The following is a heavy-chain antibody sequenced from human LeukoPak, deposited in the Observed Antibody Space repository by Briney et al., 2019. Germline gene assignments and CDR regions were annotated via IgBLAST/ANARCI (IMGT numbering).Heavy chain of an antibody. CDR2: IKLDGSEK. J-gene: IGHJ4*02. V-gene: IGHV3-7*01. CDR3: ARVSVVSYYSDY. D-gene: IGHD2-8*02. Sequence: GGSLRLSCAASGFTFSSYWMTWVRQAPGKGLEWVANIKLDGSEKYYVDSVKGRFTISRDDAQNSLYLQMNSLRAEDTAVYYCARVSVVSYYSDYWGQGSLVTVSS. CDR1: GFTFSSYW.